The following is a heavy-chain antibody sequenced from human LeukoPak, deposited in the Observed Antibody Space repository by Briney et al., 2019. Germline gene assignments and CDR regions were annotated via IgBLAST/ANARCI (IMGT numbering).Heavy chain of an antibody. J-gene: IGHJ6*02. V-gene: IGHV4-59*01. CDR2: IYYSGST. Sequence: SETLSLTCTVSGGSISSYYWSWIRQLPGKGLEWIGFIYYSGSTNYNPSLKSRVTISVDTSKNQFSLKLSSVTAADTAVYYCARSRHVSYYGMDVWGQGTTVTVSS. CDR1: GGSISSYY. CDR3: ARSRHVSYYGMDV.